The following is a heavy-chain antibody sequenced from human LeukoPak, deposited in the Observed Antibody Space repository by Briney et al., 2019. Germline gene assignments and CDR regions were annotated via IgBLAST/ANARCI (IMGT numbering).Heavy chain of an antibody. J-gene: IGHJ4*02. Sequence: ASVKVSCKASGYTFTSYDINWVRQATGQGLEWMGWMNPNSGNTGYAQKFQGRVTMTRNTSITTAYMELSSLRSEDTAVYYCARGTRVSGVRGVAFDCWGQGSLVTVST. CDR1: GYTFTSYD. CDR2: MNPNSGNT. D-gene: IGHD3-10*01. V-gene: IGHV1-8*01. CDR3: ARGTRVSGVRGVAFDC.